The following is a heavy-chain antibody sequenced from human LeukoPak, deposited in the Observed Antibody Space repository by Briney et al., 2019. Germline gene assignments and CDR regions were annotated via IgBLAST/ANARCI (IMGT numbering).Heavy chain of an antibody. CDR1: GFTFAAYG. V-gene: IGHV3-20*01. CDR2: INCNGGST. D-gene: IGHD3-16*01. Sequence: GGSLRLSCAASGFTFAAYGISWVRQAPGQGLEGVSGINCNGGSTGYADSVKGRFTISRDNAKNSLYLQMNSLRAEDTALYHCARAVGTFPYYYYYYGMDVWGQGTTVTVSS. CDR3: ARAVGTFPYYYYYYGMDV. J-gene: IGHJ6*02.